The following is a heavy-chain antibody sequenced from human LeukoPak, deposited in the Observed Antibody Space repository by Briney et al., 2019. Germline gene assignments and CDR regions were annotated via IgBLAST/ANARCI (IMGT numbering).Heavy chain of an antibody. CDR1: GFTFNNYA. J-gene: IGHJ4*02. V-gene: IGHV3-23*01. Sequence: TGGSLRLSCPASGFTFNNYAMIWVRQAPGKGLGWVSGISGSGGSTCYADSVKGRFRISRDNSKNTLYLQMNGLRVDDTAVYYCAKGVQWAVPGSCLDSWGLGTLVTVSS. CDR3: AKGVQWAVPGSCLDS. CDR2: ISGSGGST. D-gene: IGHD6-19*01.